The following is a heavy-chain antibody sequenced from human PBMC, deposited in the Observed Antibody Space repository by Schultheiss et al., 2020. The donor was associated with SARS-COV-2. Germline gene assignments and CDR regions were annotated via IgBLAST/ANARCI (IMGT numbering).Heavy chain of an antibody. D-gene: IGHD1-26*01. CDR2: MNPNSGNT. CDR1: GGTFSSYD. Sequence: ASVKVSCKASGGTFSSYDINWVRQATGQGLEWMGWMNPNSGNTGYAQKFQGRVTMTRNTSISTAYMELSRLRSDDTAVYYCARAVDGALTTSGQGTLVTVSS. CDR3: ARAVDGALTT. J-gene: IGHJ5*02. V-gene: IGHV1-8*02.